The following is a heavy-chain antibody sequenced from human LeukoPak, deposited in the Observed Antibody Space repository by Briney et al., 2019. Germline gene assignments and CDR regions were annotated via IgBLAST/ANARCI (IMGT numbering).Heavy chain of an antibody. D-gene: IGHD1-26*01. J-gene: IGHJ4*02. CDR3: AKDHEHSGTQPYYFDC. CDR1: GFTFSTYA. Sequence: GGSLRLSCAASGFTFSTYAMSWVRQAPGRGLEWVSGISASGIYTYYADSVKGRFTISRDNSKNTLYLQMNSLRAEDTAVYYCAKDHEHSGTQPYYFDCWGQGTLVTVSS. CDR2: ISASGIYT. V-gene: IGHV3-23*01.